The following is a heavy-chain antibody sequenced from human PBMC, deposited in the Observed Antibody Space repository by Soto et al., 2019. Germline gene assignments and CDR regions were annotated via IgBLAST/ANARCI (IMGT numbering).Heavy chain of an antibody. CDR1: GGTFSSYT. V-gene: IGHV1-69*02. D-gene: IGHD5-12*01. J-gene: IGHJ6*02. CDR3: ARGSIVASIYYGMDV. CDR2: IIPILGIA. Sequence: SVKVSCKASGGTFSSYTISWVRQAPGQGLEWMGRIIPILGIANYAQKFQGRVTITADKSTSTAYMELSSLRSEDTAVYYCARGSIVASIYYGMDVWGQGTTVTVSS.